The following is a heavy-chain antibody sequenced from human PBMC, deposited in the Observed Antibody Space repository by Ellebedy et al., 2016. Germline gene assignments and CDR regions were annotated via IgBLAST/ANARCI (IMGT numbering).Heavy chain of an antibody. V-gene: IGHV1-46*01. J-gene: IGHJ4*02. D-gene: IGHD2-8*02. CDR2: VNPDGGSP. Sequence: ASVKVSXXTSGYIFTANYMHWVRQAPGQGLEWMGIVNPDGGSPTYAQKFQGRATMTRDTSTNTVYMELSSLRSDDTAVYYCARVAALGDWWYFDYWGQGTLVIVSS. CDR1: GYIFTANY. CDR3: ARVAALGDWWYFDY.